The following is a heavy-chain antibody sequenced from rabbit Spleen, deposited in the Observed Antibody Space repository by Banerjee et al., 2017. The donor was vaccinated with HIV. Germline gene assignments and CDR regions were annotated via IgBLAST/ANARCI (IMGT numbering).Heavy chain of an antibody. Sequence: QSLEESGGDLVKPGASLTLTCKASGLDFSSRYWICWVRQAPGKGLEWIGCIYTDDGSTYYASWVNGRFTISKTSSTTVTLQMTSLTVADTATYFCARDSSAYILWGPGTLVTVS. CDR2: IYTDDGST. CDR3: ARDSSAYIL. J-gene: IGHJ4*01. D-gene: IGHD1-1*01. CDR1: GLDFSSRYW. V-gene: IGHV1S40*01.